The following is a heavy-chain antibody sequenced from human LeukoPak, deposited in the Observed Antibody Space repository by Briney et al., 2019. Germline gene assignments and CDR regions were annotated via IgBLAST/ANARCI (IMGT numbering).Heavy chain of an antibody. J-gene: IGHJ5*02. D-gene: IGHD1-26*01. CDR3: ARVGGGGSYVS. V-gene: IGHV4-4*07. CDR1: GGSISSYY. CDR2: IYNSGST. Sequence: SETLSLICTVSGGSISSYYWSWLRQPAGKGLEWIGRIYNSGSTNCNPSLKSRVTMSVDMSKNQFSLKLSSVTAADTAVYYCARVGGGGSYVSWGQGTLVTVSS.